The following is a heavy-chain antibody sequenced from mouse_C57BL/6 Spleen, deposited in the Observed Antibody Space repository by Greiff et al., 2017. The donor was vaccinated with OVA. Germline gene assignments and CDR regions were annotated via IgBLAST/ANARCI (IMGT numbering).Heavy chain of an antibody. CDR1: GYTFTSYW. Sequence: QVQLQQPGAELVMPGASVKLSCKASGYTFTSYWMHWVKQRPGQGLEWIGEIDPSDSYTNYNQKFKGKSTLTVDKSSSTAYMQLSSLTSEDSAVYYCARRTTVVESFDYWGQGTTLTVSS. CDR3: ARRTTVVESFDY. CDR2: IDPSDSYT. D-gene: IGHD1-1*01. V-gene: IGHV1-69*01. J-gene: IGHJ2*01.